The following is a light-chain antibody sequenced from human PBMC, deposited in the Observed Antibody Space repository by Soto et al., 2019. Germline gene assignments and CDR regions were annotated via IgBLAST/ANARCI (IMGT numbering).Light chain of an antibody. Sequence: QSVLTQSPSASASLGAPVKLTCTLSSGHSSYAIAWHQQQPEKGPRYLMKLNSDGSHSKGDGIPDRFSGSSSGAERYLTISSLQSEDEADYYCQTWGTGMGVFGGGTQLTVL. J-gene: IGLJ2*01. CDR2: LNSDGSH. V-gene: IGLV4-69*01. CDR1: SGHSSYA. CDR3: QTWGTGMGV.